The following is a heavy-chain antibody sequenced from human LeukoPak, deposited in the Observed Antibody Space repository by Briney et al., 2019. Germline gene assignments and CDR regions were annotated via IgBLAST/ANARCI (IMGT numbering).Heavy chain of an antibody. CDR2: FDPEDGET. J-gene: IGHJ3*02. CDR1: GYTLTELS. V-gene: IGHV1-24*01. D-gene: IGHD6-6*01. CDR3: ARDEELVDAFDI. Sequence: ASVKVSCKVSGYTLTELSMHWVRQAPGKGLEWMGGFDPEDGETIYAQKFQGRVTMTEDTSISTAYMELSRLRSDDTAVYYCARDEELVDAFDIWGQGTMVTVSS.